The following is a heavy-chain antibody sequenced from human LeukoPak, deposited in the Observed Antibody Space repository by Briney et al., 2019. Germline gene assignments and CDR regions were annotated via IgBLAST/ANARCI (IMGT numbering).Heavy chain of an antibody. CDR1: GYTFTSYY. CDR3: AELGITMIGGV. V-gene: IGHV1-46*01. CDR2: INPSGGST. D-gene: IGHD3-10*02. J-gene: IGHJ6*04. Sequence: ASVKVSCKASGYTFTSYYMHWVRQAPGQGLEWMGIINPSGGSTSYAQKFQGRVTMTRDMSTSTVYVELSSLRAEDTAVYYCAELGITMIGGVWGKGTTVTISS.